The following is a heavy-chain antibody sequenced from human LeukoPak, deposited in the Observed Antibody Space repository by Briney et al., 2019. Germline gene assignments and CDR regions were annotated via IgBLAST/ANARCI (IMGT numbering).Heavy chain of an antibody. J-gene: IGHJ4*02. CDR1: GFTFSSYA. V-gene: IGHV3-23*01. D-gene: IGHD6-19*01. Sequence: GGSLRLSCAASGFTFSSYAISWVRQAPGRGLEWVSSISGSGGSTYYADSVKGRFTISRDNSRNTLYLQMSSLRAEDTAVYYCAKPHSVAVAGTYSTYYFDSWGQGTLVTVSS. CDR3: AKPHSVAVAGTYSTYYFDS. CDR2: ISGSGGST.